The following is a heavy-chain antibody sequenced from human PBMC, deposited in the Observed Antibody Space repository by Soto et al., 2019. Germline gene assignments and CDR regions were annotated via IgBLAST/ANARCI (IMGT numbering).Heavy chain of an antibody. CDR1: GGSISSYNW. J-gene: IGHJ4*02. V-gene: IGHV4-4*02. CDR3: ARSASYYYDNSGYYYLDY. CDR2: IYHSGST. D-gene: IGHD3-22*01. Sequence: ASETLSLTCAVSGGSISSYNWWNWVRQPPGKGLEWIAEIYHSGSTNYNPSLKSRVTISVDKSKNQFSLQLSSVTAADTAVYYCARSASYYYDNSGYYYLDYWGQGTLVTVSS.